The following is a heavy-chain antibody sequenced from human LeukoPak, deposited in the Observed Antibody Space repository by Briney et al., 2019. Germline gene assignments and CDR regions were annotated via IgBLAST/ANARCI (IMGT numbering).Heavy chain of an antibody. V-gene: IGHV3-9*01. CDR1: GFTFDDYA. CDR3: VKDYGGGLAAAGRRGKFDI. J-gene: IGHJ2*01. CDR2: ISWNSNSL. D-gene: IGHD6-13*01. Sequence: PGGSLRLSCAASGFTFDDYAMHWVRQVPGKGLEWVSGISWNSNSLGYADSVRGRFIISRDNAKSSLFLRLNSLRAEDTAFYFCVKDYGGGLAAAGRRGKFDIWGRGTLVTVSS.